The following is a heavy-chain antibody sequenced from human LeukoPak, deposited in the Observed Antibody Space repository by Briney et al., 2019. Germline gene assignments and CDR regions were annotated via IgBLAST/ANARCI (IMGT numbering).Heavy chain of an antibody. Sequence: SVKVSCKASGGTLSSYPFTWVRQAPGQGLEWKGEITPIFGAANYAQTFRGRVTITADESTSTVFMELSSLRSEDTAVYYCATATGRFLEWCRYWGQGTLVTVSS. V-gene: IGHV1-69*13. J-gene: IGHJ4*02. CDR3: ATATGRFLEWCRY. CDR2: ITPIFGAA. D-gene: IGHD3-3*01. CDR1: GGTLSSYP.